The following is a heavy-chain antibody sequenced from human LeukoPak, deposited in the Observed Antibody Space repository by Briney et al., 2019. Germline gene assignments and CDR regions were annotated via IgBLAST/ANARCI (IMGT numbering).Heavy chain of an antibody. D-gene: IGHD6-19*01. CDR2: IRYDGSNK. CDR1: GFTFSSYG. CDR3: ARDHHHNSGWYVPRNDAFDI. Sequence: GGSLRLSRAASGFTFSSYGMHWVRQAPGKGLEWVAFIRYDGSNKYYADSVKGRFTISRDNSKNTLYLQMNSLRAEDTAVYYCARDHHHNSGWYVPRNDAFDIWGRGTMVTVSS. V-gene: IGHV3-30*02. J-gene: IGHJ3*02.